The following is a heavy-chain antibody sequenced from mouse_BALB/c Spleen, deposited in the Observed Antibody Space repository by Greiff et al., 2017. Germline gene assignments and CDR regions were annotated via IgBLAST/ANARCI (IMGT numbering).Heavy chain of an antibody. V-gene: IGHV2-6-7*01. J-gene: IGHJ4*01. D-gene: IGHD2-3*01. CDR3: ARDDGYSYYAMDY. CDR2: IWGDGGT. CDR1: GFSLTGYG. Sequence: VHLVESGPGLVAPSQSLSITCTVSGFSLTGYGVNWVRQPPGKGLEWLGMIWGDGGTDYNSALKSRLSISKDNSKSQVFLKMNSLQTDDTARYYWARDDGYSYYAMDYWGQGTSVTVSS.